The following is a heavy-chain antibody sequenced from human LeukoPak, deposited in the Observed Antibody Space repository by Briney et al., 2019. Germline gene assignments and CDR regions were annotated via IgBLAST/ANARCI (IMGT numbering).Heavy chain of an antibody. V-gene: IGHV4-38-2*02. J-gene: IGHJ4*02. Sequence: PSETLSLTCTVSGYSISSGYYWGWIRQPPGKGLEWIGSIYHSGSTYYNPSLKSRVTISVDTSKNQFSLKLSSVTAADTAVYYCARGGYDILTGYYEYYFDYWGQGTLVTVSS. CDR1: GYSISSGYY. D-gene: IGHD3-9*01. CDR3: ARGGYDILTGYYEYYFDY. CDR2: IYHSGST.